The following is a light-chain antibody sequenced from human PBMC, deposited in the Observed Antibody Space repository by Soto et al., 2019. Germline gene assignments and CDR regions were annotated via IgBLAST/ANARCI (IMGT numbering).Light chain of an antibody. CDR2: GAS. CDR1: HSVNTN. J-gene: IGKJ1*01. Sequence: EGVMTQSPATLSVSPGDRAILSCRVSHSVNTNLAWYQLRPGQPPRLLIYGASTRASDVPGRFSGSGSGREFTLTISSLQSEDFAIYSCHQYNSWPWTFGQGTKVEI. CDR3: HQYNSWPWT. V-gene: IGKV3-15*01.